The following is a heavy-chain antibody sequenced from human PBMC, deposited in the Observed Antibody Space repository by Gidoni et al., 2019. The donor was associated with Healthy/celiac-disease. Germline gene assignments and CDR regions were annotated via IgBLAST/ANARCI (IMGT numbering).Heavy chain of an antibody. V-gene: IGHV1-69*01. J-gene: IGHJ4*02. D-gene: IGHD2-15*01. Sequence: QVQLVQSGAEVKKPGSSVKVSCKASVGTFSSYAISWVRQAPGQGLEWMGGIIPIFGTANYAQKFQGRVTITADESTSTAYMELSSLRSEDTAVYDCARELAYCSGGSCSDYWGQGTLVTVSS. CDR2: IIPIFGTA. CDR1: VGTFSSYA. CDR3: ARELAYCSGGSCSDY.